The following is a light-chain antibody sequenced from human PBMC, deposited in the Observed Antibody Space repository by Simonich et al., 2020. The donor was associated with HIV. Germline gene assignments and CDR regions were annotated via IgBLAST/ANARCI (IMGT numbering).Light chain of an antibody. CDR2: DAS. Sequence: DIQMTQSPSSLSASVGDRLTITCRASQSLNSYLNWYQQKPGKAPKLLIYDASNLETGVPSRFSGSGSGTDFTFTISSLQPEDIATYYCQQYDNLPFTFGPGTKVDIK. V-gene: IGKV1-33*01. CDR1: QSLNSY. CDR3: QQYDNLPFT. J-gene: IGKJ3*01.